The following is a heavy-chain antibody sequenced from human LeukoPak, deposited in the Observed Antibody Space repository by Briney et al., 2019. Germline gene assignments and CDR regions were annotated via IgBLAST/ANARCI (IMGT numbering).Heavy chain of an antibody. D-gene: IGHD3-10*01. V-gene: IGHV3-7*03. J-gene: IGHJ4*02. CDR1: GFTFSSYW. CDR2: IKQDGSEK. CDR3: ARESGPFGELFRDY. Sequence: PGGSLRLSCAASGFTFSSYWMSWVRQAPGEGLEWVANIKQDGSEKYYVDSVKGRFTISRDNAKNSLYLQMNSLRAEDTAVYYCARESGPFGELFRDYWGQGTLVTVSS.